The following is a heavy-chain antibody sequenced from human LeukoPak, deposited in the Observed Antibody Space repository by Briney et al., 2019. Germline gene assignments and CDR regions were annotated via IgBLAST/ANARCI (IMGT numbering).Heavy chain of an antibody. CDR1: GGSISSYY. Sequence: SETLSLTCTVSGGSISSYYWSWIRQPPGRGLEWIGYIYYSGSTNYNPSLKSRVTISVDTSKNQFSLKLSSVTAADTAVYYCARVYYSSSYDYWYFDLWGRGTLVTVSS. V-gene: IGHV4-59*01. CDR2: IYYSGST. J-gene: IGHJ2*01. D-gene: IGHD6-13*01. CDR3: ARVYYSSSYDYWYFDL.